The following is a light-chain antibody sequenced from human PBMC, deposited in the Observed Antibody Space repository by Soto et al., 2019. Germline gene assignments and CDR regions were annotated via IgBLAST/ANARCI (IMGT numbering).Light chain of an antibody. CDR3: QQFSSYPRT. J-gene: IGKJ4*01. CDR1: QTVRNNY. Sequence: IVLTQSPGTLALSPGGGSTLSCRASQTVRNNYLAWYQQKPGQAPRLLIYDASSRATGIPDRFSGGGSGTDFTLTISRLEPEDFAVYYCQQFSSYPRTFGGGTKV. CDR2: DAS. V-gene: IGKV3-20*01.